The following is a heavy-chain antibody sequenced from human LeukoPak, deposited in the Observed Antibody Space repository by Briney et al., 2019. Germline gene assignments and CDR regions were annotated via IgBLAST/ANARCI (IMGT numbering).Heavy chain of an antibody. CDR3: ARDRLEQAYYYYMDV. J-gene: IGHJ6*03. CDR1: GGTFSSYA. Sequence: SVKVSCKASGGTFSSYAISWVRQAPGQGLEWMGGIIPIFGTANYAQKFQGRVTITADKSTSTAYMELSSLRSEDTAVYYCARDRLEQAYYYYMDVWGKGTTVTVSS. D-gene: IGHD1/OR15-1a*01. CDR2: IIPIFGTA. V-gene: IGHV1-69*06.